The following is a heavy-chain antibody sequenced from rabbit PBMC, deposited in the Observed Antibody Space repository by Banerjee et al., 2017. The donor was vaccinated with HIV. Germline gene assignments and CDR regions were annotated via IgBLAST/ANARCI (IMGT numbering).Heavy chain of an antibody. CDR2: IDPVFGST. CDR3: VRDPLYAGYAGYGYGNL. V-gene: IGHV1S47*01. Sequence: QEQLVESGGGLVQPGGSLKLSCKASGFDFSSYGVSWVRQAPGKGLEWIGYIDPVFGSTYYASWVNGRFTISSHNAQNPLYLQLNSLTAADTATYFCVRDPLYAGYAGYGYGNLGGPGTLVTVS. CDR1: GFDFSSYG. J-gene: IGHJ4*01. D-gene: IGHD6-1*01.